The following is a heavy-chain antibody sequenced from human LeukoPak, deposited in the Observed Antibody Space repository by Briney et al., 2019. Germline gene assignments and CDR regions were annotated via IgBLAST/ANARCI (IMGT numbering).Heavy chain of an antibody. CDR3: ARGGQIQLHDY. CDR1: GGSLSSSSYY. CDR2: IYYSGST. J-gene: IGHJ4*02. Sequence: SETLSLTCTVSGGSLSSSSYYWGWIRQPPGKGLEWIGSIYYSGSTYYNPSLKSRVTISVDTSKNQFSLKLSSVTAADTAVYYCARGGQIQLHDYWGQGTLVTVSS. D-gene: IGHD5-18*01. V-gene: IGHV4-39*07.